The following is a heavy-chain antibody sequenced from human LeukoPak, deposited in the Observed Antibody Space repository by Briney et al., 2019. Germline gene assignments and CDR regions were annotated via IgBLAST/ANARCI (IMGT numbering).Heavy chain of an antibody. CDR2: IYYSGST. CDR1: VGSIRSYY. CDR3: AGGDRKWDY. D-gene: IGHD2-21*01. V-gene: IGHV4-59*12. J-gene: IGHJ4*02. Sequence: SETLSLTCTASVGSIRSYYWSWIRQSPGKGLEWIGYIYYSGSTNYNPSVNSRVIISVDSSKNQFCLKMSSVTAADTAVYYCAGGDRKWDYWGQGTLVNVSS.